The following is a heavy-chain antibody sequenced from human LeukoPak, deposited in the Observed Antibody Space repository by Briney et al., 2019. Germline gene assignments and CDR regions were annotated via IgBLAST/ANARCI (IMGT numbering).Heavy chain of an antibody. J-gene: IGHJ4*02. V-gene: IGHV3-23*01. Sequence: GGSLRLSCAASGFTFTSHAMSWVRQAPGKGLEWVSSVSTGGGSKSYADSVKGRFTISRDNFRNTLYLQMDSLRAEDTAIYYCALRGGQPDPFDYWGQGTLVTVSS. CDR2: VSTGGGSK. CDR3: ALRGGQPDPFDY. D-gene: IGHD3-10*01. CDR1: GFTFTSHA.